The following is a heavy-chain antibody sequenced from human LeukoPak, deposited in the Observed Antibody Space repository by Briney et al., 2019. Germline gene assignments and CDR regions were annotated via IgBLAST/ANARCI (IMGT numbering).Heavy chain of an antibody. CDR2: INHSGST. Sequence: TETLSLTCAVYGGSFSGYYWSRIRQPPGKGLEWIGEINHSGSTNYNPSLKSRVTISVDTSKNQFSLKLSSVTAADTAVYYCARGRVLWFGEQKVWFDPWGQGTLVTVSS. CDR3: ARGRVLWFGEQKVWFDP. V-gene: IGHV4-34*01. J-gene: IGHJ5*02. CDR1: GGSFSGYY. D-gene: IGHD3-10*01.